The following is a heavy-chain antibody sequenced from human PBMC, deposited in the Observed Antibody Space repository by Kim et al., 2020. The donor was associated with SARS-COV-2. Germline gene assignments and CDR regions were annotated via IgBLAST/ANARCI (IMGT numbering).Heavy chain of an antibody. CDR1: GGSISSGGYS. CDR2: IYHSGST. CDR3: ARGDGYKGSFDY. V-gene: IGHV4-30-2*01. D-gene: IGHD5-12*01. J-gene: IGHJ4*02. Sequence: SETLSLTCAVSGGSISSGGYSWSWIRQPPGKGLEWIGYIYHSGSTYYNPSLKSRVTISVDRSKNQFSLKLSSVTAADTAVYYCARGDGYKGSFDYWGQGTLVTVSS.